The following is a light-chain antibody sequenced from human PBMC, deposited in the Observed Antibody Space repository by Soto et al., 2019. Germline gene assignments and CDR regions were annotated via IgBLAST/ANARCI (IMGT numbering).Light chain of an antibody. CDR1: QSVSSNY. J-gene: IGKJ5*01. CDR2: GAS. V-gene: IGKV3-20*01. Sequence: EIVLTQSPDTVSLSPGETATLSCRASQSVSSNYLAWYQQKPGQAPRLRIYGASSRATGIPDRFSGSGSGTDFTLTISRLEPEDFAVFYCQQYDNSITFGQGTRLEI. CDR3: QQYDNSIT.